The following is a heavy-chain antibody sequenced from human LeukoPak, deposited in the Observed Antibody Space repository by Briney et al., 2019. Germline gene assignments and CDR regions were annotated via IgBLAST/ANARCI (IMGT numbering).Heavy chain of an antibody. CDR2: IPDSGST. V-gene: IGHV4-59*08. D-gene: IGHD1-26*01. CDR3: ASLGGTYDY. J-gene: IGHJ4*02. Sequence: SETLSLTCTVSGGSISSYYWSWVRQPPGKGLEWIGYIPDSGSTNCNPSLKSRLTISRDTSKNQVSLKMRFVTAADTAVYFCASLGGTYDYWGQGTLVTVSS. CDR1: GGSISSYY.